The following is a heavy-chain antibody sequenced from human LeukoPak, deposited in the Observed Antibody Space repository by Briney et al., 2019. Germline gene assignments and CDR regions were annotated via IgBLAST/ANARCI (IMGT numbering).Heavy chain of an antibody. CDR2: IYSTGST. J-gene: IGHJ4*02. V-gene: IGHV4-59*01. Sequence: SEALSLTCTVSGGSITGYYWSWIRQPPGKGLEWIGYIYSTGSTNYNPSFRGRVTISVDTSKNQFSLNLSSVTAADTAVYYCTRRTTVTTLDYWGQGTLVTVSS. CDR3: TRRTTVTTLDY. CDR1: GGSITGYY. D-gene: IGHD4-17*01.